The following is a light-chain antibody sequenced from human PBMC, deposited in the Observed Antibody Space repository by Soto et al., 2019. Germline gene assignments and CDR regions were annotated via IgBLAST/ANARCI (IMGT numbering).Light chain of an antibody. CDR1: QSVSGY. V-gene: IGKV3-11*01. CDR3: QQRSNWAHT. Sequence: IVLTQSPATLSLSPGERATLSCRASQSVSGYLAWYQQKPGQAPRLPIYDASTRATGIPARFSGSGSGTDFTLTISRLEPEDCALYYCQQRSNWAHTSGQATKVEIK. J-gene: IGKJ1*01. CDR2: DAS.